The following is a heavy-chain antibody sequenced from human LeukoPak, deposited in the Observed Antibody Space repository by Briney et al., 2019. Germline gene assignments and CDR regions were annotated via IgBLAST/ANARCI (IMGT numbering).Heavy chain of an antibody. CDR1: GVSITNYY. V-gene: IGHV4-4*07. D-gene: IGHD1-26*01. CDR3: ARDYLVGAPLDS. J-gene: IGHJ4*02. Sequence: TSETLSLTCTVSGVSITNYYWAWIRQLAGKGLEWIGRMYISGSTNYNPSLKSRVTISIDKSKNQFSLKLRSVTAADTAVYYCARDYLVGAPLDSWGQGTLVTVSS. CDR2: MYISGST.